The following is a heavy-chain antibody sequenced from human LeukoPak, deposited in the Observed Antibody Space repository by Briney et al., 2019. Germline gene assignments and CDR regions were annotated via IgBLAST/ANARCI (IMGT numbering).Heavy chain of an antibody. J-gene: IGHJ4*02. CDR1: GFTFDDYA. CDR3: AKDASGYDWAYFDY. D-gene: IGHD5-12*01. Sequence: PGGSLRLSCAASGFTFDDYAMHWVRQAPGKGLEWVSGISRNSGSIGYADSVKGRFTISRDNAKNSLYLQMNSLRAEDTALYYCAKDASGYDWAYFDYWGQGTLVTVSS. V-gene: IGHV3-9*01. CDR2: ISRNSGSI.